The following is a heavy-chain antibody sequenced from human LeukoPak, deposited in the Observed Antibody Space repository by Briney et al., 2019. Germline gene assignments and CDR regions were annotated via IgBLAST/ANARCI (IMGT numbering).Heavy chain of an antibody. CDR3: ARAAFASSWYEGGLDV. J-gene: IGHJ6*02. D-gene: IGHD6-13*01. CDR1: GFIVSSKY. CDR2: IYSGGAT. V-gene: IGHV3-66*01. Sequence: GGSLRLSCTVSGFIVSSKYMSWVRQAPGKGLEWVAVIYSGGATYYAGFVKGRFTISRDNSKNTLYLQMNSLGAEDRAVYYCARAAFASSWYEGGLDVWGQGTTVTVSS.